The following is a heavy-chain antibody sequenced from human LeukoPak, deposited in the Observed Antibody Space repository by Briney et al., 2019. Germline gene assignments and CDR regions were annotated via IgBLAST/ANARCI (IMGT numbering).Heavy chain of an antibody. V-gene: IGHV3-23*01. CDR1: GFTFSSYG. D-gene: IGHD3-9*01. CDR3: AKDSDVLTGYYPTWFDP. CDR2: SSGSGGRT. Sequence: PGGSLRLSCAASGFTFSSYGMSWVRQAPGKGLEWVSASSGSGGRTYYADSVKGRFTISRDNSKNTLYLQMNSLRAEDTAVYYCAKDSDVLTGYYPTWFDPWGQGTLVTVSS. J-gene: IGHJ5*02.